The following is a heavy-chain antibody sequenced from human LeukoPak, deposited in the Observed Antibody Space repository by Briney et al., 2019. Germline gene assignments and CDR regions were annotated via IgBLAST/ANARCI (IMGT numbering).Heavy chain of an antibody. CDR1: GFTVSSNY. V-gene: IGHV3-23*01. CDR3: AKEERPPYFDY. CDR2: ITDSGETT. Sequence: GGSLRLSCAASGFTVSSNYMSWVRLTPGKGPEWVSAITDSGETTYYADSVRGRFTISRDNSKNTVYLQMNSLRAEDTAVYYCAKEERPPYFDYWGQGTLVTVSS. J-gene: IGHJ4*02. D-gene: IGHD6-25*01.